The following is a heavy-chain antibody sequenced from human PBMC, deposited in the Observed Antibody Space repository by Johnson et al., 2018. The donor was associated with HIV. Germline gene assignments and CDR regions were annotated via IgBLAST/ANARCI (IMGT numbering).Heavy chain of an antibody. J-gene: IGHJ3*02. V-gene: IGHV3-9*01. D-gene: IGHD2-8*02. Sequence: VQLVESGGGLVQPGRSLRLSCAVSGFTFDDYAMHWVRQAPGKGLEWVSGISWNSGSIGYADSVKGRFTISRDNAKKSLDLQMNSLRGEDTAIYYCARVVKKNMWGVQVDGAFDIWGQGTMVTVSS. CDR1: GFTFDDYA. CDR3: ARVVKKNMWGVQVDGAFDI. CDR2: ISWNSGSI.